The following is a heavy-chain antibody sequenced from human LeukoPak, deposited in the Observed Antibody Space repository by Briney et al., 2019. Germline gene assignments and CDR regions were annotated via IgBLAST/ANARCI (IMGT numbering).Heavy chain of an antibody. CDR3: ASYFDYASAFDI. CDR1: GGSISSYY. J-gene: IGHJ3*02. Sequence: SETLSLTCTVSGGSISSYYWSWIRQPPGKGLEWIGYIYYSGSTYYNPSLKSRVTISVDTSKNQFSLKLSSVTAADTAVYYCASYFDYASAFDIWGQGTMVTVSS. D-gene: IGHD3-9*01. V-gene: IGHV4-59*08. CDR2: IYYSGST.